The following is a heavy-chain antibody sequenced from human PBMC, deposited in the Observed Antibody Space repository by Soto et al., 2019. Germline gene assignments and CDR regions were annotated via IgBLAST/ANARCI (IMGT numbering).Heavy chain of an antibody. D-gene: IGHD3-10*01. CDR2: IYYSGST. CDR3: ARAPRPGSGSSNNWFDP. Sequence: SETPSLTFTVSCGSISNGGCYRSLIRQHPGKGLEWIGYIYYSGSTYYNPSLKSRVTISVDTSKNQFSLKLSSVTAADTAVYYCARAPRPGSGSSNNWFDPWGQGTLVTVSS. J-gene: IGHJ5*02. V-gene: IGHV4-31*03. CDR1: CGSISNGGCY.